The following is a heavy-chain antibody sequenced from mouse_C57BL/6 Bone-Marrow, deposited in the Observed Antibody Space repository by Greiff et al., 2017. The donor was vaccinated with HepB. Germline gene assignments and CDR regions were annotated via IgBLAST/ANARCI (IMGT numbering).Heavy chain of an antibody. D-gene: IGHD1-1*01. CDR2: IWSGGST. J-gene: IGHJ4*01. CDR1: GFSLTSYG. V-gene: IGHV2-2*01. Sequence: QVQLQQSGPGLVQPSQSLSITCTASGFSLTSYGIHWVRQSPGKGLEWLGVIWSGGSTDYNAAFISRLSISKDNSKRQVFFKMNSLQADDTAIYYCARTGGVAPFAMDYWGQGTSVTVSS. CDR3: ARTGGVAPFAMDY.